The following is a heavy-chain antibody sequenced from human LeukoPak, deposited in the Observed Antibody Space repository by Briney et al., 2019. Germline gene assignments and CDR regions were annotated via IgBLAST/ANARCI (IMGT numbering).Heavy chain of an antibody. Sequence: PGGSLRLSCAASGFTFSSYSMNWVRQAPGKGLEWVAVISYDGSNKYYADSVKGRFTISRDNSKNTLYLQMNSLRAEDTAVYYCARAGFTFSDYFGSFFDYWGQGTLVTVSS. V-gene: IGHV3-30*03. D-gene: IGHD3-10*01. J-gene: IGHJ4*02. CDR1: GFTFSSYS. CDR2: ISYDGSNK. CDR3: ARAGFTFSDYFGSFFDY.